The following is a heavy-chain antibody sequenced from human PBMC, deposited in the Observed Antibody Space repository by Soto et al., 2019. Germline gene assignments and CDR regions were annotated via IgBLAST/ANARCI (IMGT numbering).Heavy chain of an antibody. CDR1: GLTLSNYA. CDR2: ISADGGGT. Sequence: EVQLWESGGGLVQPGGSLRISCADSGLTLSNYAMSWVRQAPGKGLEWVSGISADGGGTYYAGSVKGRFTISRDNSKNTLFLQMNSLSPEDTAVYYCAKSHCSGSRCYFWNYYFYMDVWGKGTTVTVSS. D-gene: IGHD2-15*01. J-gene: IGHJ6*03. V-gene: IGHV3-23*01. CDR3: AKSHCSGSRCYFWNYYFYMDV.